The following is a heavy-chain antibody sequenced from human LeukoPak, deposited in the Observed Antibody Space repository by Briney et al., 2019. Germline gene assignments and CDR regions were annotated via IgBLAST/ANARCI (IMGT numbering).Heavy chain of an antibody. D-gene: IGHD2-15*01. CDR2: IIPLFGSS. J-gene: IGHJ3*02. V-gene: IGHV1-69*13. CDR3: ARDRVVGLGIDNAFDI. CDR1: GGTFSSFA. Sequence: SVKVSCKASGGTFSSFAIAWVRQAPGQGLEWMGGIIPLFGSSNYAQKFQGRVTITADESTSTAYMELSSLRSEDTAVYYCARDRVVGLGIDNAFDIWGHGTMVTVSS.